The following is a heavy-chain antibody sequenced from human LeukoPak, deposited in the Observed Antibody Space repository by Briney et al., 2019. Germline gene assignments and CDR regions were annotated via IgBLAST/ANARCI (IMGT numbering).Heavy chain of an antibody. D-gene: IGHD3-16*02. CDR3: ARRLEYYDYVWGSYRFDVFGV. CDR1: GFTFSSYG. Sequence: PGGSLRLSCAASGFTFSSYGMHWVRQAPGKGLEWVAFIRYDGSNKYYADSVKGRFTISRDNSKNTLYLQMNSLSTEDTAVYYCARRLEYYDYVWGSYRFDVFGVWGQGTMVTVSS. CDR2: IRYDGSNK. J-gene: IGHJ3*01. V-gene: IGHV3-30*02.